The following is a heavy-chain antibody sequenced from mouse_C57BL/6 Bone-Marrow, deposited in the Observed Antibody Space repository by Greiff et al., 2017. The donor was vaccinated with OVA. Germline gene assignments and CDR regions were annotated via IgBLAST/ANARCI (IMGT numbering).Heavy chain of an antibody. D-gene: IGHD2-5*01. CDR1: GFNIKDDY. CDR3: TQVSNYVGRGAMDY. V-gene: IGHV14-4*01. J-gene: IGHJ4*01. Sequence: EVQLQQSGAELVRPGASVKLSCTASGFNIKDDYMHWVKQRPEQGLEWIGWIDPENGDTEYASKFQGKATITADTSSNTAYLQLSSLTSEDTAVDYCTQVSNYVGRGAMDYWGQGTSVTVSS. CDR2: IDPENGDT.